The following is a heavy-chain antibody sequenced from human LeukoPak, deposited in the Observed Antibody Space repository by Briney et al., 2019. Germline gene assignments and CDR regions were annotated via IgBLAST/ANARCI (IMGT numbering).Heavy chain of an antibody. V-gene: IGHV3-11*06. J-gene: IGHJ4*02. D-gene: IGHD6-19*01. CDR3: AVAVAGSYFDY. CDR2: ISSSSSYT. CDR1: GFTFSDYY. Sequence: GGSLRLSCAASGFTFSDYYMSWIRQAPGKGLEWVSYISSSSSYTNYADSVKGRFTISRDNAKDSLYLQMNSLRAEDTAVYYRAVAVAGSYFDYWGQGTLVTVSS.